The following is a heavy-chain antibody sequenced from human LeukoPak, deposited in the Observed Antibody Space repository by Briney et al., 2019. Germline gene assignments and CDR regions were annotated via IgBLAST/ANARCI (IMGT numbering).Heavy chain of an antibody. J-gene: IGHJ5*02. D-gene: IGHD2-21*02. CDR1: GGSISSYY. CDR3: ARDESYCGGDCGNWFDP. CDR2: IYTSGST. V-gene: IGHV4-4*07. Sequence: SETLSLTCTVSGGSISSYYWSWIRQPAGKGLEWIGRIYTSGSTNYNPSLKSRVTMSVDTSKNQFSLKLSSVTAADTAVYYCARDESYCGGDCGNWFDPWGQGTLSPSPQ.